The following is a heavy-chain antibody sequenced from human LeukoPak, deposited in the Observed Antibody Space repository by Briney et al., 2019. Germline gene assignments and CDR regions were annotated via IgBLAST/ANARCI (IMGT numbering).Heavy chain of an antibody. CDR2: TSSNGGIT. V-gene: IGHV3-64*02. D-gene: IGHD5-12*01. CDR1: GFTFSSYA. Sequence: PGGSLRFSCAASGFTFSSYAMHWVRQAPGKGLEYVSATSSNGGITYYADSVRGRFTISRDNAKNSLYLQMNSLRDEDTAVYYCARDRGGYEFFDFRGQGTLVTVSS. CDR3: ARDRGGYEFFDF. J-gene: IGHJ4*02.